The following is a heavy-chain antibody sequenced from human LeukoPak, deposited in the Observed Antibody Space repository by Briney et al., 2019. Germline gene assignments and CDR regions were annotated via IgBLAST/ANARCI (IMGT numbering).Heavy chain of an antibody. V-gene: IGHV4-39*07. Sequence: PSETLSLTCTVSGGSISSSSYYWGWIRQPPGKGLEWIGSIYYSGSTYYNPSLKSRVTISVDTSKNQFSLKLSSVTAADTAVYYCARVEGHSGYDHYFDYWGQGTLVTVSS. J-gene: IGHJ4*02. CDR3: ARVEGHSGYDHYFDY. CDR2: IYYSGST. CDR1: GGSISSSSYY. D-gene: IGHD5-12*01.